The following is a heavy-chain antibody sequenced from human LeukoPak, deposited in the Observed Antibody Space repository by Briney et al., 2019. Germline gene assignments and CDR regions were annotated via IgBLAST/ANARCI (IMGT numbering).Heavy chain of an antibody. V-gene: IGHV4-61*02. CDR1: GGSISTDNFF. CDR3: ATYYDKYNGDHGLDI. Sequence: SETLSLTYTVSGGSISTDNFFWNWIRQPAGKGLEWIGRIYSSGNTDYNPSLRTRVALSIDTSKNQFSLKLSSVTAADTAVYYCATYYDKYNGDHGLDIWGLGTMVTASS. J-gene: IGHJ3*02. CDR2: IYSSGNT. D-gene: IGHD3-22*01.